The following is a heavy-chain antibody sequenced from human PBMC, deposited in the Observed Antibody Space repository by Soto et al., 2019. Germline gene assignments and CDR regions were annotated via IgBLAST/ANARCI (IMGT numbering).Heavy chain of an antibody. CDR3: AKDEDYGDYVPFDY. CDR2: ISGSGGST. D-gene: IGHD4-17*01. Sequence: EVQLLESGGRLVQPGGSLRLSCAASGFTFSSYAMSWVRQAPGKGLEWVSAISGSGGSTYYADSVKGRFTISRDDSKNTLYLQMNSLRAEDTAVYYCAKDEDYGDYVPFDYWGQGTLVTVSS. J-gene: IGHJ4*02. CDR1: GFTFSSYA. V-gene: IGHV3-23*01.